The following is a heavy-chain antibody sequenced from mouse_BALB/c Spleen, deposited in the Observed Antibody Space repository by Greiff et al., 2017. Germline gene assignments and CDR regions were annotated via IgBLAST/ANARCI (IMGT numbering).Heavy chain of an antibody. V-gene: IGHV14-3*02. CDR2: IDPANGNT. Sequence: VQLKQSGAELVKPGASVKLSCTASGFNIKDTYMHWVKQRPEQGLEWIGRIDPANGNTKYDPKFQGKATITADTSSNTAYLQLSSLTSEDTAVYYCASPWDYYAMDYWGQGTSVTVSS. CDR3: ASPWDYYAMDY. J-gene: IGHJ4*01. D-gene: IGHD4-1*01. CDR1: GFNIKDTY.